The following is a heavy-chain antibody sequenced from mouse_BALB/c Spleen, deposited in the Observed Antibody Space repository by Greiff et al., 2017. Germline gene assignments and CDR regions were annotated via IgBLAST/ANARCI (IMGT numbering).Heavy chain of an antibody. Sequence: VKLQESGAELAKPGASVKMSCKASGYTFTSYWMHWVKQRPGQGLEWIGYINPSTGYTEYNQKFKDKATLTADKSSSTAYMQLSSLTSEDSAVYYCARSMALIYYDYDGAYWGQGTLVTVSA. CDR3: ARSMALIYYDYDGAY. V-gene: IGHV1-7*01. J-gene: IGHJ3*01. CDR1: GYTFTSYW. CDR2: INPSTGYT. D-gene: IGHD2-4*01.